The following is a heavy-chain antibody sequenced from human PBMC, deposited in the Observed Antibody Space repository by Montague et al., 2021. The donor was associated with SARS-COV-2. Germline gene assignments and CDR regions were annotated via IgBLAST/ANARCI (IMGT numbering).Heavy chain of an antibody. CDR1: GFTFSSYA. J-gene: IGHJ3*02. V-gene: IGHV3-30-3*01. CDR2: ILYDGSNK. CDR3: ARDWVLLWFGELSNDAFDI. D-gene: IGHD3-10*01. Sequence: SLRLSCAASGFTFSSYAMHWVRQAPGKGLEWVAVILYDGSNKYYADSVKGRFTISRDNSKNTLYLQMNSLRAEDTAVYYCARDWVLLWFGELSNDAFDIWGQGTMVTVSS.